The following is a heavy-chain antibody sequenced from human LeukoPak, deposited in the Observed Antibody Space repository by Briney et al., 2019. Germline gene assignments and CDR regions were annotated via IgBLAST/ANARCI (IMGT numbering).Heavy chain of an antibody. Sequence: PGGSLRLSCAASGFRFDDYAMHWVRQAPGKGLEWVSGISWNSGRIDYADSVKGRFTISRDNAKNSLYLQMNSLRAEDTALYYCAKVGGYCSGGSCYYFDYWGQGTLVTVSS. CDR3: AKVGGYCSGGSCYYFDY. CDR2: ISWNSGRI. V-gene: IGHV3-9*01. J-gene: IGHJ4*02. D-gene: IGHD2-15*01. CDR1: GFRFDDYA.